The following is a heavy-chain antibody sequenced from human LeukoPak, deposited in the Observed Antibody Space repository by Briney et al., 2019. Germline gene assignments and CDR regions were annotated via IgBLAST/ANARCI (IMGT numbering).Heavy chain of an antibody. D-gene: IGHD3-16*02. V-gene: IGHV3-15*01. CDR2: IKSKTDGGTT. CDR3: TTAHYDYVWGSYRKRFDY. Sequence: GGSLRLSCAASGFTFSNAWMSWVRQAPGKGLEWVGRIKSKTDGGTTDYAAPVKGRFTISRDDSKNTLYLQMNSLKTEDTAVYYCTTAHYDYVWGSYRKRFDYWGQGTLVTVSS. J-gene: IGHJ4*02. CDR1: GFTFSNAW.